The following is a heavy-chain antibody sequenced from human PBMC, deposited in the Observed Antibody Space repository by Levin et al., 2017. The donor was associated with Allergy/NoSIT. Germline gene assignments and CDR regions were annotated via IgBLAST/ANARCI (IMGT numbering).Heavy chain of an antibody. V-gene: IGHV3-30*18. Sequence: GSLKISCAVSGFAFSSYAMHWVRQAPGKGLEWVADISDDGSKKYYADSVKGRFTISRDNFKNTLFLQMNSLRVEDTAVYYCAKVRRELVIATDAFDIWGPGTLVTVSS. D-gene: IGHD3-9*01. CDR3: AKVRRELVIATDAFDI. CDR2: ISDDGSKK. J-gene: IGHJ3*02. CDR1: GFAFSSYA.